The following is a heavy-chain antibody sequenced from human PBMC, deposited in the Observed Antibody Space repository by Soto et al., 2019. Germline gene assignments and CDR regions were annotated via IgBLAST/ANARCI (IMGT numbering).Heavy chain of an antibody. J-gene: IGHJ5*02. D-gene: IGHD3-3*01. V-gene: IGHV4-34*01. CDR2: INHSGST. CDR1: GGSFSGYY. CDR3: ARRGKTTYYDFWSGYLNWFDP. Sequence: LSLTCAVYGGSFSGYYWSWIRQPPGKGLEWIGEINHSGSTNYNPSLKSRVTISVDTSKNQFSLKLSSVTAADTAVYYCARRGKTTYYDFWSGYLNWFDPWGQGTLVTVSS.